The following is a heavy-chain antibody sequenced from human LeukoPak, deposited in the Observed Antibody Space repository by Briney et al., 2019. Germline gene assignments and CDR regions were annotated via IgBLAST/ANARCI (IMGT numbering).Heavy chain of an antibody. Sequence: GGSLRLSSAASGFTFSSYSMNWVGQAPGNGREWVSSINSSSSYIDYADSVKGRFTITRDDAKNSVYLQMSSLRAEDTAVYYCARDICRRAEGWFDPWGQGTLVTVSS. CDR2: INSSSSYI. D-gene: IGHD3-9*01. V-gene: IGHV3-21*01. CDR3: ARDICRRAEGWFDP. J-gene: IGHJ5*02. CDR1: GFTFSSYS.